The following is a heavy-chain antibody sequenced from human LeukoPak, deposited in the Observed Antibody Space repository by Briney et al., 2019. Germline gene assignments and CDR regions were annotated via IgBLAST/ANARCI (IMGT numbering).Heavy chain of an antibody. J-gene: IGHJ4*02. Sequence: SSETLPLTCTVSGDSISTYYWSWIRQPPGKGLEWIGYIYYRVTSDYNPSLKSRVTMSVDMSTRQSSLKLSSVTAADTAVYYCARAVGGDGSGSLWGPGTLVTVSS. CDR2: IYYRVTS. CDR3: ARAVGGDGSGSL. CDR1: GDSISTYY. V-gene: IGHV4-59*01. D-gene: IGHD3-10*01.